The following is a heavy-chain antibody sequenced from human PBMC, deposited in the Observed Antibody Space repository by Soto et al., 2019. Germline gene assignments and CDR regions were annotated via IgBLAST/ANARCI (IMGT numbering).Heavy chain of an antibody. CDR3: ARRGPGTYFDY. CDR2: ISGSGGST. J-gene: IGHJ4*02. D-gene: IGHD6-13*01. CDR1: GFTFSSYA. Sequence: EVQLLDSGGGLVQPGGSLRLSCAASGFTFSSYAMNWVRQAPGKGLEWVSVISGSGGSTYYADSVKGRFTISRDNSKNTVYLQMISLRAEDTAVYYCARRGPGTYFDYWGQGTLVTVSS. V-gene: IGHV3-23*01.